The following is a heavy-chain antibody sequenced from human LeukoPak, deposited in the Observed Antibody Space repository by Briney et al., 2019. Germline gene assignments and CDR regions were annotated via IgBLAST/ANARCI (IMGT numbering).Heavy chain of an antibody. J-gene: IGHJ6*03. CDR2: ISGSGGST. CDR3: AKGSRATAPYYYYYMDV. D-gene: IGHD5-12*01. V-gene: IGHV3-23*01. Sequence: PGGSLRLSCVASGFTFSGYAMTWVRQTPGKGLEWASSISGSGGSTYYADSVRGRFTISRDNSKNTLYVQMNSLRAEDTAVYYCAKGSRATAPYYYYYMDVWGKGTTVTVSS. CDR1: GFTFSGYA.